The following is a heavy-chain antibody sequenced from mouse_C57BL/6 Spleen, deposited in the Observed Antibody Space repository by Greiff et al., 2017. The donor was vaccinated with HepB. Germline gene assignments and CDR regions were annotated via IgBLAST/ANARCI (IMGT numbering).Heavy chain of an antibody. V-gene: IGHV1-26*01. D-gene: IGHD2-1*01. J-gene: IGHJ2*01. Sequence: VQLQQSGPELVKPGASVKISCKASGYTFTDYYMNWVKQSHGKSLEWIGDINPNNGGTSYNQKFKGKATLTVDKSSSTAYMELRSLTSEDSAVYYCAVYGNYAYWGQGTTLTVSS. CDR1: GYTFTDYY. CDR2: INPNNGGT. CDR3: AVYGNYAY.